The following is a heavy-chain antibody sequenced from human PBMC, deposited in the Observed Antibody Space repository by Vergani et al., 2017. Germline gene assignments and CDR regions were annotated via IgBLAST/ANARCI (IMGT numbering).Heavy chain of an antibody. V-gene: IGHV4-30-4*08. CDR3: SXTHCNGGNCFPGS. J-gene: IGHJ5*02. D-gene: IGHD2-15*01. CDR2: IYDSGST. CDR1: GGSMKTEGFF. Sequence: QVQLQESGPGVVKPSETLCLTCTVSGGSMKTEGFFWSWIRQPPGKGLEWIGYIYDSGSTYYNPPLDSRVSISLDTSKNQYSLTLSSVTAADTAVYYCSXTHCNGGNCFPGSWGQGTLVTVSS.